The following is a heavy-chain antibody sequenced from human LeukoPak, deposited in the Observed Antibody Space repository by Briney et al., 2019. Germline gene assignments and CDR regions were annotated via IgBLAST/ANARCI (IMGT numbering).Heavy chain of an antibody. CDR2: INPNSGDT. CDR3: ARSLEGVSRFFDWSENWFDP. Sequence: ASVKVSCKASGYTFTGYYMHWVRQAPGQGLEWMGRINPNSGDTNYTQKFQGRVTMTRDTSISTAYMELNRLRSDDTAVYYCARSLEGVSRFFDWSENWFDPWGQGTLVTVSS. J-gene: IGHJ5*02. D-gene: IGHD3-9*01. V-gene: IGHV1-2*06. CDR1: GYTFTGYY.